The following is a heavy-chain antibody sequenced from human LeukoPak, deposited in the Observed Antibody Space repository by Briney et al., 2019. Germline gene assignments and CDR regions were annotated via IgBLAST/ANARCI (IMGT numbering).Heavy chain of an antibody. CDR2: IHYSGIT. D-gene: IGHD3-16*01. J-gene: IGHJ4*02. CDR1: GGSINNYY. V-gene: IGHV4-59*01. Sequence: SETLSLTCTVSGGSINNYYWGWIGQPPGKGLEGIGYIHYSGITNYNPSLKGRDTISVDTSKNQFSLRLNSVTAADTAVYYCARRPPRGNYFDYWGQGTLVTVSS. CDR3: ARRPPRGNYFDY.